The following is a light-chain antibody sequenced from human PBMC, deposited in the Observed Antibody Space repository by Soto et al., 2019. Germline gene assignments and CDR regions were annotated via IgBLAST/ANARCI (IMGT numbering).Light chain of an antibody. CDR3: QQYGSSPQGK. CDR1: QSVSSSY. J-gene: IGKJ1*01. V-gene: IGKV3-20*01. Sequence: EIVWTQAPGALSLSPGERATLSCRASQSVSSSYLAWYQQKPGQAPSLLIYGASSRATGIPDRFSGSGSGTDFTITISRGAPEDFAVYYWQQYGSSPQGKVDQGTKVEIK. CDR2: GAS.